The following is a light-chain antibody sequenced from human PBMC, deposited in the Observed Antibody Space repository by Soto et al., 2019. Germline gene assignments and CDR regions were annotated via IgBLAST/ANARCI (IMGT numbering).Light chain of an antibody. J-gene: IGKJ3*01. CDR2: GSS. Sequence: EIVLTQSPGTLSLSPGERATLSCWASQSISSNYVAWYQQKPGQPPRRLISGSSIRAAGIPKMFGGSASGTNFTLTISSLEPEDVAVFYCQQYGSSPFTFGPGTKVDFK. CDR1: QSISSNY. CDR3: QQYGSSPFT. V-gene: IGKV3-20*01.